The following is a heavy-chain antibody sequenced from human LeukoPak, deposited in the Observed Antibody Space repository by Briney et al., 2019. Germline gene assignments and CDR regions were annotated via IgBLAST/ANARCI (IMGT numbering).Heavy chain of an antibody. CDR1: GFTFSSYA. D-gene: IGHD2-15*01. CDR2: ISGSGGST. Sequence: QAGGSLRLSCAASGFTFSSYAMSWVRQAPGKGLEWVSAISGSGGSTYYADSVKGRFTISRDNSKNTLYLQMNSLRAEDTAVYYCAKSEGYCSGGSCYLGDYYFDYWGQGTLVTVSS. V-gene: IGHV3-23*01. J-gene: IGHJ4*02. CDR3: AKSEGYCSGGSCYLGDYYFDY.